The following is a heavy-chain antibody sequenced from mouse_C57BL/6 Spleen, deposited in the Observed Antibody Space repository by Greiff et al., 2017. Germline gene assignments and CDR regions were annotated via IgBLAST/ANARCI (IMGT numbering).Heavy chain of an antibody. CDR1: GYTFTSYW. CDR2: IYPGSGST. V-gene: IGHV1-55*01. Sequence: QVQLQQPGAELVKPGASVKMSCKASGYTFTSYWITWVKQRPGQGLAWIGDIYPGSGSTNYNEKFKSKATLTVDTSSSTAYMQLSSLTSEDAAVYYCAKGGYGSSYFDYWGQGTTLTVSS. D-gene: IGHD1-1*01. J-gene: IGHJ2*01. CDR3: AKGGYGSSYFDY.